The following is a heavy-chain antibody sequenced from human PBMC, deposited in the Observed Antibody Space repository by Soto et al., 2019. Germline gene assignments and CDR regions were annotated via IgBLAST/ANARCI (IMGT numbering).Heavy chain of an antibody. D-gene: IGHD3-9*01. Sequence: GGSLRLSCEASGFTLSASVMHWVRQAPGKRLEWLSVISVDGRNALHAGAVNGRFTITRDISKNMVYLQMNDLRPDDTAMSFCAKDGHTSGRCGCFNIWGQGTLVTVSS. CDR3: AKDGHTSGRCGCFNI. CDR2: ISVDGRNA. V-gene: IGHV3-30*18. CDR1: GFTLSASV. J-gene: IGHJ4*03.